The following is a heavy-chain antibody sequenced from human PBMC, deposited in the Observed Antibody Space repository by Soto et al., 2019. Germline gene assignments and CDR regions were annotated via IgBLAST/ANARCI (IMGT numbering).Heavy chain of an antibody. J-gene: IGHJ4*02. Sequence: ASVKVSCKVSGYTLTELSMHWVRQAPGKGLEWMGGFDPEDGETIYAQKFQGRVTMTEDTSTDTASMELSSLRSEDTAVYYCATVASTVEGYFDYWGQGTLVTVSS. D-gene: IGHD4-17*01. CDR2: FDPEDGET. CDR1: GYTLTELS. V-gene: IGHV1-24*01. CDR3: ATVASTVEGYFDY.